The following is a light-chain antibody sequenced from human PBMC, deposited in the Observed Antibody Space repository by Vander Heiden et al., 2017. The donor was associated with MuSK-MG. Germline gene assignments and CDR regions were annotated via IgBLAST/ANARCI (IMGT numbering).Light chain of an antibody. CDR3: QQYNTWPTT. Sequence: EIEVTHSPATLSVPPGDRATLSCRASQSVSSNLAWYQQKPGQAPRLLIYGASTRATGIPARFSGSGSGTEFTLTISSLQSEDFAVYYCQQYNTWPTTFGQGTKVXIK. J-gene: IGKJ1*01. CDR1: QSVSSN. CDR2: GAS. V-gene: IGKV3D-15*01.